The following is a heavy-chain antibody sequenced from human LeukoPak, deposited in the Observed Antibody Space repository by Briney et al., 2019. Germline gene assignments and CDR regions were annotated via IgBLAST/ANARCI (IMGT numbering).Heavy chain of an antibody. J-gene: IGHJ3*02. V-gene: IGHV3-72*01. CDR1: GFTFSDHY. Sequence: GGSLRLSCAASGFTFSDHYMDWVRQAPGKGLEWVGRTRNKANSYTTEYAASVKGRFTISRDDSKNSLYLQMNSLKTEDTAVYYCARDYKDAFDIWGQGTMVTVSS. CDR2: TRNKANSYTT. D-gene: IGHD3-10*01. CDR3: ARDYKDAFDI.